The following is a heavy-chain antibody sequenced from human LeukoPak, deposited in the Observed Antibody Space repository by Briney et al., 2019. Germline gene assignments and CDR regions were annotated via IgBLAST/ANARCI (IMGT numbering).Heavy chain of an antibody. Sequence: ASVKVSCKASGYTFTSYYMHWVRQAPGQGLEWMGIVNPSGGSTCYAQNFQGRVTMTRDTSTSTVYMELSSVRSEDTAVYYCARGGVEARTWGNWFDPWGQGTLVTVSS. CDR1: GYTFTSYY. D-gene: IGHD7-27*01. CDR3: ARGGVEARTWGNWFDP. V-gene: IGHV1-46*01. CDR2: VNPSGGST. J-gene: IGHJ5*02.